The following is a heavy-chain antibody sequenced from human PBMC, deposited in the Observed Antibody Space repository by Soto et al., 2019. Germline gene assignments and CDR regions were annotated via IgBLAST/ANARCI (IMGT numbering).Heavy chain of an antibody. V-gene: IGHV3-23*01. CDR2: ISGSGTGAYT. J-gene: IGHJ4*02. CDR1: GFTSGTFA. Sequence: GGSLRLSCAASGFTSGTFAMSWVRQAPGKGLGWVSFISGSGTGAYTYYADSVKGRFTISRDTSKNTLYLQMNSLRAEDTAVYYCAKGSVLSSGILDYWGQGTLVTVSS. D-gene: IGHD2-8*02. CDR3: AKGSVLSSGILDY.